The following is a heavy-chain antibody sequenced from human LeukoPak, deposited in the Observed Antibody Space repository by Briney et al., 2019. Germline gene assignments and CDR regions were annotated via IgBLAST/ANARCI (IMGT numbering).Heavy chain of an antibody. J-gene: IGHJ4*02. D-gene: IGHD5-12*01. CDR3: AKGAYDYIEIAYFDS. CDR1: GFTSTKYA. CDR2: LIGISGST. V-gene: IGHV3-23*01. Sequence: GGSLRLSCAASGFTSTKYAMNWVRQAPGKGLEWVSVLIGISGSTDYADSVKGRFTMSRDISKNTLFLQMNSLRAEDTAIYYCAKGAYDYIEIAYFDSWGQGTLVTVSS.